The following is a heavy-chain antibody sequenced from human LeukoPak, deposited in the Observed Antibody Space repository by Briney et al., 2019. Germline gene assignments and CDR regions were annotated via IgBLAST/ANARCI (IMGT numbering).Heavy chain of an antibody. CDR2: VYYTGRT. CDR1: DGSTTGYY. D-gene: IGHD3-10*01. CDR3: ARHMSVSYDAFDF. J-gene: IGHJ3*01. Sequence: SETLSLTCSVSDGSTTGYYWSWIRQPPGKGLEWIAYVYYTGRTLYNPSLESRVTISVDTSKTQFSLTVTSVTAADTAVYYCARHMSVSYDAFDFWGRGTTVTVSS. V-gene: IGHV4-59*08.